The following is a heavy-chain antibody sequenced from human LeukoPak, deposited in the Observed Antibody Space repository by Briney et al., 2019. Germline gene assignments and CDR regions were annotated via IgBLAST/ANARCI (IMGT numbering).Heavy chain of an antibody. CDR2: ISSRSSNI. V-gene: IGHV3-48*01. D-gene: IGHD1-26*01. J-gene: IGHJ4*02. CDR1: GFTFSSYS. CDR3: AREVVGASSGDY. Sequence: GGSLRLSCAASGFTFSSYSMNWVRQAPGKGLEWVSYISSRSSNIYYADSVKGRFTISRDNAKNSLYLQMNSLRAEDTAVYYCAREVVGASSGDYWGQGTLVTVSS.